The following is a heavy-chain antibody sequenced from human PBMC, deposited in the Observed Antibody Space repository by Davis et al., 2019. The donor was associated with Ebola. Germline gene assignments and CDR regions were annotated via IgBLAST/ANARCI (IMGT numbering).Heavy chain of an antibody. J-gene: IGHJ4*02. V-gene: IGHV3-23*01. CDR3: AKEGSLVATESYFDL. CDR2: IRGSRLIT. Sequence: GEFLKISCAASGFIFSNYAMSWVRQAPGKGLEWVSSIRGSRLITYYTASVKGRFTISRDNSQNTLYLQMNSLRAEDTAVYYCAKEGSLVATESYFDLWGQGTLVTVSS. CDR1: GFIFSNYA. D-gene: IGHD2-15*01.